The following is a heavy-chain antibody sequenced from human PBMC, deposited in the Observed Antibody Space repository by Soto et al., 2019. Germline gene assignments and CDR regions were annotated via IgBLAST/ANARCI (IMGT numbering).Heavy chain of an antibody. CDR1: GASITFGGYS. J-gene: IGHJ4*02. D-gene: IGHD1-26*01. V-gene: IGHV4-30-2*01. Sequence: SETLSLTCTVSGASITFGGYSWSWIRQTPGKGLEWIGYINHLETTFYNPSFESRLTLSIDRAKNQFSLKLHSMSAADRAVYFCARGGGSDYFDYWGQGILVTVSS. CDR3: ARGGGSDYFDY. CDR2: INHLETT.